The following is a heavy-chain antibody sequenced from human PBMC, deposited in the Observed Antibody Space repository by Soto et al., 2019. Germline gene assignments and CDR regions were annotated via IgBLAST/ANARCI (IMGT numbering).Heavy chain of an antibody. CDR2: ISGSGGST. CDR1: GFTFSSYA. J-gene: IGHJ4*02. Sequence: GGSLRLSCAASGFTFSSYAMSWVRQAPGKGLEWVSAISGSGGSTYYADSVKGRFTISRANSKNTLYLQMNSLRAEDTAVYYCAKEDCSSTSCYASFPGNYFDYWGQGTLVTVSS. V-gene: IGHV3-23*01. D-gene: IGHD2-2*01. CDR3: AKEDCSSTSCYASFPGNYFDY.